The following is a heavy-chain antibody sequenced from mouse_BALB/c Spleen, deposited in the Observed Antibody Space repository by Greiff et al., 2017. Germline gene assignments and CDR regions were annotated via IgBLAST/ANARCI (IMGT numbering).Heavy chain of an antibody. V-gene: IGHV3-2*02. J-gene: IGHJ3*01. CDR2: ISYSGST. Sequence: EVQLVESGPGLVKPSQSLSLTCTVTGYSITSDYAWNWIRQFPGNKLEWMGYISYSGSTSYNPSLKSRISITRDTSKNQFFLQLNSVTTEDTATYYCAIYGNYPFAYWGQGTLVTVSA. D-gene: IGHD2-1*01. CDR1: GYSITSDYA. CDR3: AIYGNYPFAY.